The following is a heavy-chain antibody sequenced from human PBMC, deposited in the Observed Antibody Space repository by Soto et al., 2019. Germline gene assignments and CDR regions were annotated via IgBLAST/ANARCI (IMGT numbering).Heavy chain of an antibody. J-gene: IGHJ3*02. CDR2: MNPNSGNT. CDR3: ARGILKPGAGSYYDDAFDI. V-gene: IGHV1-8*01. Sequence: ASVKVSCKASVYTFTSYDINWVRQATGQGLEWMGWMNPNSGNTGYAQKFQGRVTMTRNTSISTAYMELSSLRSEDTAVYYCARGILKPGAGSYYDDAFDIWGQGTMVTVSS. CDR1: VYTFTSYD. D-gene: IGHD3-10*01.